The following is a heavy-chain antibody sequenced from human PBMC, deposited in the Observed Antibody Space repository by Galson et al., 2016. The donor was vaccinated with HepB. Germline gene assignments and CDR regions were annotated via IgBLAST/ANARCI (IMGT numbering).Heavy chain of an antibody. CDR3: AKDQGYCSTTSCYGDLDY. CDR1: GYTFTSYA. D-gene: IGHD2-2*01. CDR2: INAGNDNT. J-gene: IGHJ4*02. V-gene: IGHV1-3*01. Sequence: SVKVSCKASGYTFTSYAVHWVRQAPGQRLEWMGWINAGNDNTKYSQKFQDRVTFMRDTSARTAYMELSSLRSEDTSVYYCAKDQGYCSTTSCYGDLDYWGQGTLVTVSS.